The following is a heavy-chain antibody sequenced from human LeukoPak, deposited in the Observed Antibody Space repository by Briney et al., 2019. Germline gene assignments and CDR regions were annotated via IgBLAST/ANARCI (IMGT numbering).Heavy chain of an antibody. V-gene: IGHV4-59*01. CDR1: GGSFSGYY. D-gene: IGHD5-18*01. Sequence: PSETLSLTCAVYGGSFSGYYWSWIRQPPGKGLEWIGYIYYSGSTNYNPSLKSRVTISVDTSKNQFSLKLSSVTAADTAVYYCARAALSYGSLSFDIWGQGTMVTVSS. CDR2: IYYSGST. CDR3: ARAALSYGSLSFDI. J-gene: IGHJ3*02.